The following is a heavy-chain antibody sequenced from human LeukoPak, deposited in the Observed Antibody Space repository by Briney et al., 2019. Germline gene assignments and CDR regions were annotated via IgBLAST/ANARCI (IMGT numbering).Heavy chain of an antibody. J-gene: IGHJ4*02. V-gene: IGHV3-30*04. CDR1: GFTFSSYA. Sequence: PGRSLRLSCAASGFTFSSYAMHWVRQAPGKGLEWVAVISYDGSNKYYADSVMGRFTISRDNSKNTLYLQMNSLRAEDTAVYYCARAEKITMIVVVIPHFDYWGQGTLVTVSS. CDR2: ISYDGSNK. D-gene: IGHD3-22*01. CDR3: ARAEKITMIVVVIPHFDY.